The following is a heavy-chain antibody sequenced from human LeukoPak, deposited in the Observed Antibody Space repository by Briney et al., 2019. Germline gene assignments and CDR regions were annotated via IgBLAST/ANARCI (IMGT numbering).Heavy chain of an antibody. CDR2: IIPIFGTA. J-gene: IGHJ6*03. Sequence: GASVKVSCKASGGTFSSYAISWVRQAPGQGLEWMGGIIPIFGTANYAQKFQGRVTITADKSTSTAYMELSSLRSEDTAVYYCARARGVDTAMVTSHCYYMDVWGKGTTVTVSS. CDR1: GGTFSSYA. V-gene: IGHV1-69*06. CDR3: ARARGVDTAMVTSHCYYMDV. D-gene: IGHD5-18*01.